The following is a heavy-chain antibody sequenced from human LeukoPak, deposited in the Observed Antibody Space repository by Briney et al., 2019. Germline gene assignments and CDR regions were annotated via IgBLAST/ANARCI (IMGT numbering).Heavy chain of an antibody. J-gene: IGHJ4*02. CDR1: GSTFSSYG. D-gene: IGHD6-19*01. V-gene: IGHV3-30*03. CDR2: ISYDGSNK. Sequence: GGSLRLSCAASGSTFSSYGMHWVRQAPGKGLEWVAVISYDGSNKYYADSVKGRFTISRDNSKNTLYLQMNSLRAEDTAVYYCATSGYSSGWYGDFFDYWGQGTLVTVSS. CDR3: ATSGYSSGWYGDFFDY.